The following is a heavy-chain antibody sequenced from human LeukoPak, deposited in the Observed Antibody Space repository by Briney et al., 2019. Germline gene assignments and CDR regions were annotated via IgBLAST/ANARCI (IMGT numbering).Heavy chain of an antibody. CDR3: ARQGDSSGYYLASAFDY. V-gene: IGHV3-21*04. CDR1: GFTFSSYS. Sequence: GGSLRLSCAASGFTFSSYSMKWVRQAPGKGLEWVSSISSTSSYIYYADSVKGRFTISRDNAKSSLYLQMNSLRAEDTAMYYCARQGDSSGYYLASAFDYWGQGTLVTVSS. CDR2: ISSTSSYI. D-gene: IGHD3-22*01. J-gene: IGHJ4*02.